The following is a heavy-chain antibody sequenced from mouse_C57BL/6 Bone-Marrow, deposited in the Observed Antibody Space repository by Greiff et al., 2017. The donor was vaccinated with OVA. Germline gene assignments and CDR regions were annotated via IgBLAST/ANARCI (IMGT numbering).Heavy chain of an antibody. J-gene: IGHJ1*03. Sequence: VQLQQPGAELVKPRASVKMSCKASGYTFTSYWITWVKQRPGQGLEWIGDIYPGSGSTNYNEKFKSKATLTVDTSSSTAYMQLSSLTSEDSAVYYCASPGGTVVRGYFDVWGTGTTVTVSS. CDR1: GYTFTSYW. CDR3: ASPGGTVVRGYFDV. V-gene: IGHV1-55*01. D-gene: IGHD1-1*01. CDR2: IYPGSGST.